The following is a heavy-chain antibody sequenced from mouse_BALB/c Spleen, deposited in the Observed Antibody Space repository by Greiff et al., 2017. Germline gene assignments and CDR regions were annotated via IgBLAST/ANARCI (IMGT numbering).Heavy chain of an antibody. Sequence: EVKLMESGGGLVKPGGSLKLSCAASGFTFSSYAMSWVRQTPEKRLEWVASISSGGSTYYPDSVKGRFTISRDNARNTPYLQMSSLRSEDTAMYYCARGHYYGSSYEDYWGQGTTLTVSS. CDR2: ISSGGST. D-gene: IGHD1-1*01. CDR1: GFTFSSYA. J-gene: IGHJ2*01. V-gene: IGHV5-6-5*01. CDR3: ARGHYYGSSYEDY.